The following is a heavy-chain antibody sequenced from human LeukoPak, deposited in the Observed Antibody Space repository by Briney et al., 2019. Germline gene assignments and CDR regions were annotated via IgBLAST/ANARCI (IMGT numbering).Heavy chain of an antibody. D-gene: IGHD5-18*01. J-gene: IGHJ5*02. CDR1: GGSISSGGYS. CDR2: IYHSGST. V-gene: IGHV4-30-2*01. CDR3: AREGVLDTWAENWFDP. Sequence: SETLSLTRAVSGGSISSGGYSWSWIRQPPGKGLEWIGYIYHSGSTYYNPSLKSRVTISVDRSKNQFSLKLSSVTAADTAVYYCAREGVLDTWAENWFDPWGQGTLVTVSS.